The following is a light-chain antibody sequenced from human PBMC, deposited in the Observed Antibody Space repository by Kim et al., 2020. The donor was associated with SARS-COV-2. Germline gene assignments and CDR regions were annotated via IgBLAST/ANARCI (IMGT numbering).Light chain of an antibody. CDR1: QSISSY. V-gene: IGKV1-39*01. CDR3: QQSYSTPPDT. Sequence: SVGDRVTITCRASQSISSYLNWYQQKPGKAPKLLIYAASSLQSGVPSRFSGSGSGTDFTLTISSLQPEDFATYYCQQSYSTPPDTFGQGTRLEIK. CDR2: AAS. J-gene: IGKJ5*01.